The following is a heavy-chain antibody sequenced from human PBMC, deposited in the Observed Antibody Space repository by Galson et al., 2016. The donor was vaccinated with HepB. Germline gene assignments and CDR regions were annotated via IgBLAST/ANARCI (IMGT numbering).Heavy chain of an antibody. D-gene: IGHD2/OR15-2a*01. J-gene: IGHJ4*02. V-gene: IGHV3-33*06. CDR2: IWDDGSK. Sequence: SLRLSCAASGFTFSRYGMHWVRQAPGKGLEWIADIWDDGSKRYADSVQGRFTISRDNSGNTLYLQMNNLRGEDTAVYFCAKVFYNSGYCDQWGQGTLVTVSS. CDR3: AKVFYNSGYCDQ. CDR1: GFTFSRYG.